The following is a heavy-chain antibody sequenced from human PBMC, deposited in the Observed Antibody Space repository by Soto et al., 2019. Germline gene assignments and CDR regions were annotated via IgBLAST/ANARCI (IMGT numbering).Heavy chain of an antibody. CDR3: ASAAIVSGSPILDY. D-gene: IGHD3-22*01. Sequence: QVQLVQSGAEVKKPGASVKVSCKASGYTFTSYGITWVRQAPGQGLEWMGWISAYNGNTNYAQKQQGRVTMTTDTYTSTAYMELRSLRSDDTAVYYCASAAIVSGSPILDYWGQGTLVTVSS. CDR2: ISAYNGNT. V-gene: IGHV1-18*01. CDR1: GYTFTSYG. J-gene: IGHJ4*02.